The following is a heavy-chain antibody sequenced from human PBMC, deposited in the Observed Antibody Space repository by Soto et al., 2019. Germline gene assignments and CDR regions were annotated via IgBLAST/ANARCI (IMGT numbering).Heavy chain of an antibody. CDR2: INADGTST. D-gene: IGHD2-2*01. Sequence: DVQLVESGGGLVQPGGSLRLSCAASGFTFSNSWMHWVRQVSGKGLEWVSRINADGTSTSYADSVKGRFTISRDNAKNTLYLHVNSLRVEDTAVYYCVKVLARGVGVPRFYFDSWGQGALVIVSS. CDR1: GFTFSNSW. CDR3: VKVLARGVGVPRFYFDS. V-gene: IGHV3-74*01. J-gene: IGHJ4*02.